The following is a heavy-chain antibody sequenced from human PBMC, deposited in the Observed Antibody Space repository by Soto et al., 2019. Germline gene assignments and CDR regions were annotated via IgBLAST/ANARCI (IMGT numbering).Heavy chain of an antibody. J-gene: IGHJ3*01. CDR3: AKAVAGIGGAYAFDV. CDR1: GGSIRSGDYY. Sequence: QVQLQESGPGLVKPSQTLSLTCTVSGGSIRSGDYYWSWIRQPPGKGLEWIGYIYYSGSTYYNPSLKSRVTISVDTSKNQFSLKLNFVTAADTAVYYCAKAVAGIGGAYAFDVWGQGTMVTVSS. V-gene: IGHV4-30-4*01. CDR2: IYYSGST. D-gene: IGHD6-19*01.